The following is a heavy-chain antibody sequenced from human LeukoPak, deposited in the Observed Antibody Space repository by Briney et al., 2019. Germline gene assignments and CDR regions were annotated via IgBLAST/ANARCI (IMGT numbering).Heavy chain of an antibody. CDR1: GFSFDDYG. V-gene: IGHV3-20*04. J-gene: IGHJ5*02. D-gene: IGHD5-24*01. CDR2: INWNGGST. Sequence: GGSLRLSCAASGFSFDDYGMSWVRQAPGKGLEWVSGINWNGGSTGYADSVKGRFTISRDNAKNSLYLQMNSLRAEDTAVYYCASATWTHRGFDPWGQGTLVTVSS. CDR3: ASATWTHRGFDP.